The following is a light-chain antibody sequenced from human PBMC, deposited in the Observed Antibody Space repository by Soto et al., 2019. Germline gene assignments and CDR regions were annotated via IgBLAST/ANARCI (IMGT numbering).Light chain of an antibody. CDR2: TAS. Sequence: AIQLTQSPSSLSASVGDRVTISCRASQGIRDDLGWYQQKPGKAPKLLIYTASTLQSGVPSRFSGSGSGTDFTLTISSLQPGDFATYYCLQDYSYPWTFGQGTKVDIK. J-gene: IGKJ1*01. CDR1: QGIRDD. CDR3: LQDYSYPWT. V-gene: IGKV1-6*01.